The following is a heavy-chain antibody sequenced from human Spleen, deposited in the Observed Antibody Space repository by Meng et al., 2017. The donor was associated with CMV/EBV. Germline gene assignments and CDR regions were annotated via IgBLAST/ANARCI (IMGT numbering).Heavy chain of an antibody. D-gene: IGHD6-19*01. CDR2: INHSGST. CDR1: GGSFSGYY. V-gene: IGHV4-34*01. Sequence: SETLSLTCAVYGGSFSGYYWSWIRQPPGKGLEWIGEINHSGSTNYNPSLKSRVTISVDTYQNQYSLKLNSVTAADTAVYHCARVETGYSSGWYYFDSWGQGTVVTVSS. J-gene: IGHJ4*02. CDR3: ARVETGYSSGWYYFDS.